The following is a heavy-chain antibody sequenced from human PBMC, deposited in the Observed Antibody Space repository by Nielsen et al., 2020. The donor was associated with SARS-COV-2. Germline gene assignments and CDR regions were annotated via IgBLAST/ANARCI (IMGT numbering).Heavy chain of an antibody. Sequence: GGSLRLSCAASGFTFSSYGMHWVRLAPGKGLEWVAVIWYDGSNKYYADSVKGRFTISRDNSKNTLYLQMNSLRAEDTAVYYCARDWAVADPGGYGYWGQGTLVTVSS. CDR3: ARDWAVADPGGYGY. CDR1: GFTFSSYG. J-gene: IGHJ4*02. D-gene: IGHD6-19*01. CDR2: IWYDGSNK. V-gene: IGHV3-33*08.